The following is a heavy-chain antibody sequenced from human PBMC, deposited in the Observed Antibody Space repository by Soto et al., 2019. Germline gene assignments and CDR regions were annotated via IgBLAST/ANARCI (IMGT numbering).Heavy chain of an antibody. Sequence: GGSLRLSCAASGFTVSSNYMSWVRQAPGKGLEWVSVIYSGGSTYYADSVKGRFTISRDNSKNTLYLQMNSLRAEDTAVYYCAYSSGWYNWFDPWGQGTLVTVSS. V-gene: IGHV3-53*01. CDR3: AYSSGWYNWFDP. D-gene: IGHD6-19*01. CDR1: GFTVSSNY. CDR2: IYSGGST. J-gene: IGHJ5*02.